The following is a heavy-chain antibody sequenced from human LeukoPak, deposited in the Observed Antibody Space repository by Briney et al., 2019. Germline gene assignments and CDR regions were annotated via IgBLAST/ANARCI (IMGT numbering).Heavy chain of an antibody. Sequence: PSETLSLTCTVSGGSISSYYWTWFRQPPGKGLEWIGYIYYSGSTNYNPSLKSRVTISVDTSKNQFSLKLSSVTAADTAVYYCARDRQGYYFDYWGQGTLVTVSS. CDR1: GGSISSYY. V-gene: IGHV4-59*01. CDR2: IYYSGST. CDR3: ARDRQGYYFDY. J-gene: IGHJ4*02.